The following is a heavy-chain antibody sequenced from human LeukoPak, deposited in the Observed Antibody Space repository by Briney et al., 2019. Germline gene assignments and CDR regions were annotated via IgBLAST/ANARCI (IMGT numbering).Heavy chain of an antibody. V-gene: IGHV3-7*01. Sequence: GRSLRLSCAASGFTFSSYWMSWVRQAPGKGLEWVANIKQDGSEKYYVDSVKGRFTISKDNAKNSLYLQMNSLRAEDTAVYYCARDGSGSYYDYWGQGTLVTVSS. CDR1: GFTFSSYW. CDR2: IKQDGSEK. CDR3: ARDGSGSYYDY. J-gene: IGHJ4*02. D-gene: IGHD1-26*01.